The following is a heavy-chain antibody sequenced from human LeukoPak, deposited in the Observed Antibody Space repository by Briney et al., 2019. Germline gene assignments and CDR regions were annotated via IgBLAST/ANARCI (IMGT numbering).Heavy chain of an antibody. V-gene: IGHV3-23*01. D-gene: IGHD7-27*01. CDR1: GFVFTSYA. CDR2: ISGSGSGT. J-gene: IGHJ4*02. Sequence: GGSLRLSCAASGFVFTSYAMNWVRLAPGKGLEWVSAISGSGSGTYYADSVKGRFTISRDNSKNTLYLQMNSLRAEDTAVYYCAKDPWGTGDPYYFDYWGREPWSPSPQ. CDR3: AKDPWGTGDPYYFDY.